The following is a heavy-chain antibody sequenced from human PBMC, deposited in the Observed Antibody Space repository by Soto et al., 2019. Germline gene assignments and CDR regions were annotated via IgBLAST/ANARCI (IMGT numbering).Heavy chain of an antibody. CDR3: AASAPPATNYYYAMDV. CDR1: GGSVSGGSFY. J-gene: IGHJ6*02. CDR2: FYDSGST. Sequence: SESLSLTCTVSGGSVSGGSFYWSWIRRPPGKGLEWIGYFYDSGSTNYNPSLRSRVTMSVDTSKNQFSLKLSSVTAADTAVYYCAASAPPATNYYYAMDVWGQGTTVTVSS. V-gene: IGHV4-61*01. D-gene: IGHD5-12*01.